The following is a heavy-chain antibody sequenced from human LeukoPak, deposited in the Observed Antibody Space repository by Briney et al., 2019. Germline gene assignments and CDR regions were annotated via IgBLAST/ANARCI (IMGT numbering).Heavy chain of an antibody. J-gene: IGHJ5*02. CDR3: ARDGLSLEMAP. Sequence: PGGSLRLSCAASGFTFSSYWMSWVRQAPGKGLEWVANIKQDGSEKYYVDSVKGRFTISRDNAKNSLYLQMDSLRAEDTTVYYCARDGLSLEMAPWGQGTLVTVS. CDR2: IKQDGSEK. D-gene: IGHD5-24*01. CDR1: GFTFSSYW. V-gene: IGHV3-7*01.